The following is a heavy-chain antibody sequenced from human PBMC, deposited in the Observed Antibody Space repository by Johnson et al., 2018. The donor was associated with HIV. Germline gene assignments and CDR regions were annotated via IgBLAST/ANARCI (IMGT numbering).Heavy chain of an antibody. V-gene: IGHV3-20*04. CDR2: INWNGGST. J-gene: IGHJ3*02. Sequence: VQLVESGGGVERPGGSLRLSCAASGFTFDDYGMSWVRQAPGKGLEWVSGINWNGGSTGYADSVKGRFIISRDNAKNSLYLQMNSLRAEDTALYYCARDGSGSYYNGHAFDIWGQGTVVTVSS. CDR3: ARDGSGSYYNGHAFDI. CDR1: GFTFDDYG. D-gene: IGHD3-10*01.